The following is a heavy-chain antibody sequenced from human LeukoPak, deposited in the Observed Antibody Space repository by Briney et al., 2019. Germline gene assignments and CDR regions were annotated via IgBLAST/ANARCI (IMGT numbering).Heavy chain of an antibody. V-gene: IGHV3-48*01. J-gene: IGHJ4*02. Sequence: GGSLRLSCAGSGFTFSSYSMNWVRHAPGKGLEWVSYIGHTGSITDYADSVKGRFTISRGNAKNSLYLQMNSLRAEDTAVYYCARLRTSRIDYWGQGTLVTVSS. CDR2: IGHTGSIT. D-gene: IGHD2-2*01. CDR1: GFTFSSYS. CDR3: ARLRTSRIDY.